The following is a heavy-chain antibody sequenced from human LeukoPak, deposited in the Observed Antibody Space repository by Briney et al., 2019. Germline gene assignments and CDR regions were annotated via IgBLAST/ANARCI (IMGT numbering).Heavy chain of an antibody. J-gene: IGHJ4*02. CDR2: ISTDGSTT. V-gene: IGHV3-74*01. CDR3: VRSLRSADF. CDR1: GFTFSSYW. Sequence: AGGSLRLSCAASGFTFSSYWMHWVRQAPGMGLVWVSRISTDGSTTTYADSVKGRFTISRDNAQNTLFLQMDSLRPEDTAVYYCVRSLRSADFWGQGTLVTVSS.